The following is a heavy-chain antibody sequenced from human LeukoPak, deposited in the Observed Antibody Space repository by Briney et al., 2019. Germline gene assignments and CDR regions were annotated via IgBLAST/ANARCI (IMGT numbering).Heavy chain of an antibody. V-gene: IGHV3-23*01. J-gene: IGHJ4*02. D-gene: IGHD6-19*01. CDR3: AKARYNNGWDYFDY. CDR1: GFTFGTSA. Sequence: SGGSLRLSCAASGFTFGTSAMTWVRQAPGKGLEWVSSISGSGNAIYDSDSVKGRFSISRDNPKGTLYLQMNSLRAEDTATYFCAKARYNNGWDYFDYWGLGTLVTVSS. CDR2: ISGSGNAI.